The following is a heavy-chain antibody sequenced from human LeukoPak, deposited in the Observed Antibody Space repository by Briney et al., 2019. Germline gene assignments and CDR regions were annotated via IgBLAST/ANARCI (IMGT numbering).Heavy chain of an antibody. D-gene: IGHD2-2*01. CDR1: GYTFTSYC. CDR2: ISAYNGNT. CDR3: ARGPDCSSTSCYESVWFDP. V-gene: IGHV1-18*01. J-gene: IGHJ5*02. Sequence: ASVKVSCKASGYTFTSYCISWVRQAPGQGLEWMGWISAYNGNTNYAQKLQGRVTMTTDTPTSTAYMELRSLRSDDTAVYYCARGPDCSSTSCYESVWFDPWGQGTLVTVSS.